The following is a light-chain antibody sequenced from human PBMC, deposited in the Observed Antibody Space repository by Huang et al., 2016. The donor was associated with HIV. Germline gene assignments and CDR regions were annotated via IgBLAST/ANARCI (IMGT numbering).Light chain of an antibody. CDR1: QDINNY. CDR3: QHYNGYPLT. J-gene: IGKJ5*01. V-gene: IGKV1-33*01. Sequence: DIQMTQSPSSLSASVGDRVTITCQARQDINNYLNWYQQRPGRAPKLRIYDASILDTGVPSRCSGSGSWTDFTFTISSLQPEDVATYYCQHYNGYPLTFGQGTR. CDR2: DAS.